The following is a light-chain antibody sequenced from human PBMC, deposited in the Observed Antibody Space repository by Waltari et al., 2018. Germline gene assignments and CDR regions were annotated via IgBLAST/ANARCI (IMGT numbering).Light chain of an antibody. V-gene: IGLV10-54*04. Sequence: QAGLNQPPSVSKGLRQTATPTCSVNSKNVGDDGAYWLQQHQGHPPKVLSYRNTPRPSGVSERFSASRSGNTASLTISGLQPEDEADYYCSAWDGSLNTWLFGGGTKLTVL. J-gene: IGLJ3*02. CDR3: SAWDGSLNTWL. CDR2: RNT. CDR1: SKNVGDDG.